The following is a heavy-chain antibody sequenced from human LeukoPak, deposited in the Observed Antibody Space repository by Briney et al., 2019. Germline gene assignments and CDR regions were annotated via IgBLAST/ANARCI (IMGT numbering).Heavy chain of an antibody. V-gene: IGHV7-4-1*02. Sequence: ASVKVSCKASGYTFSYYAMNWVRQAPGQGLEWMGWIDTNTGNSMYAQGLTGRFVFSLDTSVSTAYLQISSLKADDTAVYYCARDYGPKGDYFDYWGQGTLVTVSS. D-gene: IGHD4-17*01. CDR3: ARDYGPKGDYFDY. J-gene: IGHJ4*02. CDR1: GYTFSYYA. CDR2: IDTNTGNS.